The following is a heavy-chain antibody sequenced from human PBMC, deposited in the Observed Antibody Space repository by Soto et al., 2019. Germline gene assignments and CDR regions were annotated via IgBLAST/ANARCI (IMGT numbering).Heavy chain of an antibody. Sequence: EVQVVESGGGLVQPGGSQRLSCAASGFTVSSDYMNWVRQAPGKGLEWVSVIYSGGSTYYADSVKGRFTISRDTSKNTLYLQMNSLRAEDTAVYYCARDPGDSNGMVVWGQGTTVTVSS. D-gene: IGHD3-22*01. CDR1: GFTVSSDY. CDR3: ARDPGDSNGMVV. CDR2: IYSGGST. V-gene: IGHV3-66*01. J-gene: IGHJ6*02.